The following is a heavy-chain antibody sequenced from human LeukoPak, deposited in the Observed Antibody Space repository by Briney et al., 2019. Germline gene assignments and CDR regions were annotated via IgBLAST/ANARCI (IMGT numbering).Heavy chain of an antibody. J-gene: IGHJ3*02. CDR1: GFTFSSYE. CDR3: ARVNGYGGNDGAFDI. D-gene: IGHD4-23*01. CDR2: IRSSGSII. V-gene: IGHV3-48*03. Sequence: PGGSLRLSCAASGFTFSSYEMNWVRQAPGKGLEWVSYIRSSGSIIFYADSVKGRFTISRDNAKNSLYLQMNSLRAEDTAVYYCARVNGYGGNDGAFDIWGQGTMVTVSS.